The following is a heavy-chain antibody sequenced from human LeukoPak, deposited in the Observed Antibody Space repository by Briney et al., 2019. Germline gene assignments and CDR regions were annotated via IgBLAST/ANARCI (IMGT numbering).Heavy chain of an antibody. Sequence: PGGSLRLSCAASGFSFSNYGMGWVRQAPGKGLEWVSAIGSGGVTTNYADSVQGRFTISRDNSRNTLFLQMNSLRPEDTAVYYCARPRLTVAGTRYFDPWGQGTLVTVSS. V-gene: IGHV3-23*01. CDR1: GFSFSNYG. CDR2: IGSGGVTT. J-gene: IGHJ5*02. CDR3: ARPRLTVAGTRYFDP. D-gene: IGHD6-19*01.